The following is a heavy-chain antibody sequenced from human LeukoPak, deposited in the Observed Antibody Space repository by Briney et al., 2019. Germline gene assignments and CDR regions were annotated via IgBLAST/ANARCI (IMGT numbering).Heavy chain of an antibody. CDR2: IIPILGIA. J-gene: IGHJ6*02. Sequence: VASVKVSCKASGGTFSSYAISWVRHAPGQGLEWMGRIIPILGIANYAQKFQGRVTITADKSTSTAYMELSSRRSEDTAVYYCARGSDLVAGGDTYYYYGMDVWGQGTTVTVSS. CDR1: GGTFSSYA. D-gene: IGHD6-19*01. CDR3: ARGSDLVAGGDTYYYYGMDV. V-gene: IGHV1-69*04.